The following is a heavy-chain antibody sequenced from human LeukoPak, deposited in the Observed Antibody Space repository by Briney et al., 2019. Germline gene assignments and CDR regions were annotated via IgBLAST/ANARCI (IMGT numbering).Heavy chain of an antibody. D-gene: IGHD6-19*01. CDR3: ARGPGYSSGWYNY. CDR2: LYYTGST. V-gene: IGHV4-59*12. Sequence: SETLSLTCTVSGDSIDSYHWSWIRQPPGKRLEWIGYLYYTGSTNYNPSLKSRVTISFDTSKNLFSLNLSSVTAADTAVYYCARGPGYSSGWYNYWGQGSLVTVSS. J-gene: IGHJ4*02. CDR1: GDSIDSYH.